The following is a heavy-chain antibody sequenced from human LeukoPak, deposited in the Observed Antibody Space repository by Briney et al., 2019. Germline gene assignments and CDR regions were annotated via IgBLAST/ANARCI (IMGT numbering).Heavy chain of an antibody. CDR3: ASWAGTATGFSGPFDY. V-gene: IGHV3-7*01. D-gene: IGHD6-13*01. CDR1: GFTFSSYW. CDR2: IKQDGSEK. J-gene: IGHJ4*02. Sequence: PGGSLRLSCAASGFTFSSYWMSWVRQAPGKGLEWVANIKQDGSEKYYVDSVKGRFTISRDNAKNSLSLQMNSLRAEDTAVYYCASWAGTATGFSGPFDYWGQGTLVTVSS.